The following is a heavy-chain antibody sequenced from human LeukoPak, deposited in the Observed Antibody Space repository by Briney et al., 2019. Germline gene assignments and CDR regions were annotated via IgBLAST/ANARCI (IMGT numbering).Heavy chain of an antibody. J-gene: IGHJ4*02. CDR1: GFSFSDSV. CDR2: VSGDGAVT. D-gene: IGHD2-8*01. Sequence: GGSLRLSCVASGFSFSDSVMSWVRQPPGKGLEWVSAVSGDGAVTYYAASVRGWFTISRDNSKNTVYLQMNSLRAEDTATYYCAKVGYCTNNCFRTHDYWGQGALVAVSS. V-gene: IGHV3-23*01. CDR3: AKVGYCTNNCFRTHDY.